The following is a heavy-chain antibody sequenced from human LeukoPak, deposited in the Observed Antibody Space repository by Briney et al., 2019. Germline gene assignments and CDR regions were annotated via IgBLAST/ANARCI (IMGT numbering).Heavy chain of an antibody. Sequence: GGSLRLSCAASGFTVSSNYMSWVRQAPGKGLEWVSSISSNSSYIQYADSVKGRFTISRDNARNSLYLQMNNLRAEDTAVYYCASLPWLVRWIYYWGQGTLVTVSS. CDR2: ISSNSSYI. CDR1: GFTVSSNY. V-gene: IGHV3-21*01. CDR3: ASLPWLVRWIYY. J-gene: IGHJ4*02. D-gene: IGHD6-19*01.